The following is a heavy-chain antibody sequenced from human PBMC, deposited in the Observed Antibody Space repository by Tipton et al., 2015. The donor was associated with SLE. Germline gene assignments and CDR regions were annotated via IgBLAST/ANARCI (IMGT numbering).Heavy chain of an antibody. CDR2: MKSKSFGETT. V-gene: IGHV3-15*01. CDR3: VHGSGWLDY. J-gene: IGHJ4*02. Sequence: QLVQSGGGLVKPGGSLRLSCAASGFNFRDAWMTWVRQAPGKGPEWIGLMKSKSFGETTNYAAPVKGRFTISRDDSKNTLYLQMNSLKIEDTAIYYCVHGSGWLDYWGQGTPVTVSS. CDR1: GFNFRDAW. D-gene: IGHD6-19*01.